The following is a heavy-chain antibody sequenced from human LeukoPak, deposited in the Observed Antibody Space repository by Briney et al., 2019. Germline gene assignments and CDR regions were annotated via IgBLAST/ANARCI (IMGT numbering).Heavy chain of an antibody. Sequence: ASVKVSCKASGYTFTSYAMHWVRQAPGQRLEWMGWINAGNGNTKYSQKFQGRVTITRDTSASTAYMELSSLRSEDTAVYYCAREYSSSWYGAEYFQRWGQGTLVTVSS. CDR1: GYTFTSYA. CDR3: AREYSSSWYGAEYFQR. J-gene: IGHJ1*01. D-gene: IGHD6-13*01. CDR2: INAGNGNT. V-gene: IGHV1-3*01.